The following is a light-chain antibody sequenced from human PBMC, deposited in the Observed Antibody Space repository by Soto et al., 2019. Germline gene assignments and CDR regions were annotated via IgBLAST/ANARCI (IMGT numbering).Light chain of an antibody. Sequence: DIQMTQSPSSLSASVGDRVTITCQASQDITSYLNWYQHKPGKAPKLLIYDASILEAGVPSWFSGSGSGTDFTFTISSLQPDDVATYYCQHCDYLPIFGPGTTVDFK. CDR3: QHCDYLPI. V-gene: IGKV1-33*01. CDR2: DAS. J-gene: IGKJ3*01. CDR1: QDITSY.